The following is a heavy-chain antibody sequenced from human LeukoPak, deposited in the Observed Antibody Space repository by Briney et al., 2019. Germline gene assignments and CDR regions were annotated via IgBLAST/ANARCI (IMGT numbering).Heavy chain of an antibody. CDR1: GFTFSSYS. CDR2: ISSSSSYI. V-gene: IGHV3-21*01. J-gene: IGHJ4*02. CDR3: ARETYCGGDCYVQYYFDY. D-gene: IGHD2-21*02. Sequence: SGGSLRLSCAASGFTFSSYSMNWVRQAPGKGLEWVSSISSSSSYIYYADSVKGRFTISRDNAKNSLYLQMNSLRDEDTAAYYCARETYCGGDCYVQYYFDYWGQGTLVTVSS.